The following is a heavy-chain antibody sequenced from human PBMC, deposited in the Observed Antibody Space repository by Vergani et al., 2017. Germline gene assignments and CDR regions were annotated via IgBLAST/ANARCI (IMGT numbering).Heavy chain of an antibody. J-gene: IGHJ4*02. V-gene: IGHV4-59*01. D-gene: IGHD4-23*01. CDR1: GGSISSYY. CDR2: IYYVGST. CDR3: AREIYGGNR. Sequence: QVQLQESGPGLVKPSETLSLTCTVSGGSISSYYWSWIRQPPGKGLEWIGYIYYVGSTNYNTSLKSRVTISVDTSKNQFSLKLSSVTAADTAVYYCAREIYGGNRWGQGTLVTVSS.